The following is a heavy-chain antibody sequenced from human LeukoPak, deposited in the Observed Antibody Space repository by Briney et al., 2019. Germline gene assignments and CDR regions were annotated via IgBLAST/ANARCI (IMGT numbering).Heavy chain of an antibody. D-gene: IGHD3-22*01. CDR2: INHSGGT. Sequence: SETLSLTCAVYGGSFSGYYWSWIRQPPGKGLEWIGEINHSGGTNYNPSLKSRVTISVDTSKNQFSLKLSSVTAADTAVYYCARGQRYYYDSSGYLNWFDPWGQGTLVTVSS. V-gene: IGHV4-34*01. CDR1: GGSFSGYY. J-gene: IGHJ5*02. CDR3: ARGQRYYYDSSGYLNWFDP.